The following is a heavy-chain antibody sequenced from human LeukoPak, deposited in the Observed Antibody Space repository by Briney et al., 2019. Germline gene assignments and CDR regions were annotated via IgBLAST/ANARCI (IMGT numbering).Heavy chain of an antibody. Sequence: GASVKVSCKASGYTFTSYGISWVRQAPGQGREWMGWIIAYIGDANYAQKPQGRVTLTTDTSTSTAYMELRSLRSDDTAVYYCARKSGYSYVPYYFDYWGQGTLVTVSS. J-gene: IGHJ4*02. CDR2: IIAYIGDA. CDR3: ARKSGYSYVPYYFDY. CDR1: GYTFTSYG. V-gene: IGHV1-18*01. D-gene: IGHD5-18*01.